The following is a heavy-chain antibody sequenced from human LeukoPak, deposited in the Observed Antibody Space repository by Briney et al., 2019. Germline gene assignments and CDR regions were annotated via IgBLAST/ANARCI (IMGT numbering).Heavy chain of an antibody. D-gene: IGHD3-22*01. V-gene: IGHV4-34*01. CDR3: ARGSSGYLIN. CDR1: GGSFSGYY. J-gene: IGHJ4*02. CDR2: INHSGST. Sequence: SQTLSLTCAVYGGSFSGYYWSWIRQPPGKGLEWIGEINHSGSTNYNPSLKSRVTISVDTSKNQFSLKLSSVTAADTAVYYCARGSSGYLINWGQGTLVTVSS.